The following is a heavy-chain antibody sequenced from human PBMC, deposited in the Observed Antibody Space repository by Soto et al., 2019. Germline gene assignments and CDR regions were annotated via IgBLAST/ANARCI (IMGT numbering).Heavy chain of an antibody. CDR3: ARGALPTATPGCFAP. CDR2: ISTYNGKT. CDR1: GYTFNSYG. J-gene: IGHJ5*02. V-gene: IGHV1-18*04. D-gene: IGHD2-2*01. Sequence: VQLVQSGAEVKKPGASVKVSCKASGYTFNSYGITWVRQAPGQGLEWMGWISTYNGKTNYAQKVQGRVTMTTDTSTSTAYMELRRLTSHGTAVYYCARGALPTATPGCFAPWGQGTLLTVSS.